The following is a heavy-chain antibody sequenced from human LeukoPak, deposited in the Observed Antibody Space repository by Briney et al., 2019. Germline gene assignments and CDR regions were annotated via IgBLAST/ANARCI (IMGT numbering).Heavy chain of an antibody. CDR2: IYHSGST. D-gene: IGHD1-26*01. V-gene: IGHV4-38-2*02. CDR3: ARRGGSYHDY. Sequence: PSETLSLTCTVSGYSISSGYYWGWIRQPPGKGLEWIGSIYHSGSTYYNPSLKTRVTISVDTSKNQFSLRLTSVTAADTAVYYCARRGGSYHDYWGQGVLVTVSS. J-gene: IGHJ4*02. CDR1: GYSISSGYY.